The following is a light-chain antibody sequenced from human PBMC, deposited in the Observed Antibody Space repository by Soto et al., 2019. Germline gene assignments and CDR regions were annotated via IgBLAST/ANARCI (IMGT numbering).Light chain of an antibody. CDR3: QQEGT. CDR2: GAS. CDR1: QSVSSN. Sequence: EIVMTQSPATLSVSPGERATLSCRASQSVSSNLAWYQQKPGQAPGLLIYGASTRATGIPARFSGSGSGTEFTLTISSLQSEDFAVYYCQQEGTFGQGTKVEIK. V-gene: IGKV3-15*01. J-gene: IGKJ1*01.